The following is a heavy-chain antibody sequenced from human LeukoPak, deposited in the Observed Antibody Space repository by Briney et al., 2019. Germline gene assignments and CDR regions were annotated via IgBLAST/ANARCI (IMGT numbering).Heavy chain of an antibody. CDR1: GGSISSYY. CDR3: ARGYRYYYDSSGLYYFDY. V-gene: IGHV4-59*01. D-gene: IGHD3-22*01. J-gene: IGHJ4*02. CDR2: IYYSGST. Sequence: PSETLSLTCTVSGGSISSYYWSWIRQPPGKGLEWIGYIYYSGSTNYNPSLTSRVTISVDTSKNQFSLKLSSVTAADTAVYYCARGYRYYYDSSGLYYFDYWGQGTLVTVSS.